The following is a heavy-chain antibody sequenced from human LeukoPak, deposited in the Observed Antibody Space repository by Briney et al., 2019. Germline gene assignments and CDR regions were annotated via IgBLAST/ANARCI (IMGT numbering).Heavy chain of an antibody. J-gene: IGHJ4*02. Sequence: GGSLRLSCAASGFTFSSYSMNWVRQAPGKGLEWVSYISSSSSTIYYADSVKGRFTISRDNAKNSLYLQMNGLRAEDTAVYYCARARGGGWHSFDYWGQGTLVTVSS. V-gene: IGHV3-48*01. CDR1: GFTFSSYS. CDR3: ARARGGGWHSFDY. D-gene: IGHD6-19*01. CDR2: ISSSSSTI.